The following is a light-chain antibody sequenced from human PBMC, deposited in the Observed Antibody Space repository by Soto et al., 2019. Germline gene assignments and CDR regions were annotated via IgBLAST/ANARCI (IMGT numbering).Light chain of an antibody. CDR3: QQRSNWPRT. CDR2: DAS. Sequence: EIVLTQSPATLSLSPGERATLSCRASQSVSSYLAWYQQKPGQAPRLLIYDASNRATGIPARFSGSGSRTDFTLTISSLEPEDFAVYYCQQRSNWPRTFGQGTKVAIK. J-gene: IGKJ1*01. V-gene: IGKV3-11*01. CDR1: QSVSSY.